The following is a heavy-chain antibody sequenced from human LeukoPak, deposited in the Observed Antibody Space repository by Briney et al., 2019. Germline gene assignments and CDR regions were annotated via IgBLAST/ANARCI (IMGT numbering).Heavy chain of an antibody. J-gene: IGHJ4*02. CDR2: IKQDGSEK. V-gene: IGHV3-7*01. D-gene: IGHD3-22*01. CDR1: GFPVSSSY. CDR3: ARDLYYDSD. Sequence: GGSLRLSCAASGFPVSSSYMSWVRQAPGKGLEWVANIKQDGSEKYYVDSVKGRFTISRDNAKNSLYLQMNSLRAEDTAVYYCARDLYYDSDWGQGTLVTVSS.